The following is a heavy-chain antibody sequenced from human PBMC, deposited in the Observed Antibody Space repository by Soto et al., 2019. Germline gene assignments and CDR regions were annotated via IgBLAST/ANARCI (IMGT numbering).Heavy chain of an antibody. CDR1: GFTFSSYG. D-gene: IGHD6-19*01. V-gene: IGHV3-30*18. J-gene: IGHJ6*02. CDR2: ISYDGSNK. Sequence: QVQLVESGGGVVQPGRSLRLSCAASGFTFSSYGMHWVRQAPGKGLEWVAVISYDGSNKYYADSVKGRFTISRDNSKNLLYLQMNSLRAEDTAVYYCAKDRGNSSGWAYFYYYGMDVWGQGTTVTVSS. CDR3: AKDRGNSSGWAYFYYYGMDV.